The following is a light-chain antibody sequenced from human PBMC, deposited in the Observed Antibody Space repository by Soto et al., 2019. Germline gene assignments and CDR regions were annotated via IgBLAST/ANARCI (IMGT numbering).Light chain of an antibody. J-gene: IGKJ1*01. CDR3: QQYDSYSWT. V-gene: IGKV1-5*01. Sequence: DLQMAQSPFPLSSSVGERGTISCRASLSVSNWLAWYQQKQGKAPKLLIYDVSSLESGVPSRFSGSGSGTEFILTISSLQPDDFATYYCQQYDSYSWTFDQGTKVDIK. CDR2: DVS. CDR1: LSVSNW.